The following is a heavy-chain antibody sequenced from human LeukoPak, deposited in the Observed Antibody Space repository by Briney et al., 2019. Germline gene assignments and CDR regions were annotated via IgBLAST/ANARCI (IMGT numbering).Heavy chain of an antibody. CDR3: ARVLFNSGYDY. J-gene: IGHJ4*02. V-gene: IGHV1-2*02. D-gene: IGHD3-9*01. Sequence: ASVKVSCKPSGPTFTGAYMHWVRQAPGQGLEWMGWINPNSGETKFAQKFQGRVTMTRDTSISTVYMDLGGLRSDDTAVYYCARVLFNSGYDYWGQGSLVTVSS. CDR2: INPNSGET. CDR1: GPTFTGAY.